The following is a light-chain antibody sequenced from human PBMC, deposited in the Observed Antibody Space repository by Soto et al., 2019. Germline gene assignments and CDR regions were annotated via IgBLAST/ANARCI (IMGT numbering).Light chain of an antibody. Sequence: DIQMTQSPSTLSASVGDRVTITCRASQSISSWLAWYQQKPGKAPKLLIYDASSLESGAPSRFSGSGSGTEFTLTISSLQPDDFATYYCQQYNSPFTFGPGTKVDIK. J-gene: IGKJ3*01. V-gene: IGKV1-5*01. CDR3: QQYNSPFT. CDR1: QSISSW. CDR2: DAS.